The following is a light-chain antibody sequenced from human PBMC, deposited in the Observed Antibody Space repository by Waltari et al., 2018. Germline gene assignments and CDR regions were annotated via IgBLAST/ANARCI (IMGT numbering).Light chain of an antibody. V-gene: IGKV3-11*01. CDR1: QNVGNS. J-gene: IGKJ2*01. CDR3: QQRSNWHT. CDR2: DAA. Sequence: ENVLTQSPATLSLSPGEAATLSCRASQNVGNSLAWYQPNPGQAPRLLTYDAANRASGIPARFSGSGSGTDFTLTISSLEPDDFAVYYCQQRSNWHTFGQGTRLEIK.